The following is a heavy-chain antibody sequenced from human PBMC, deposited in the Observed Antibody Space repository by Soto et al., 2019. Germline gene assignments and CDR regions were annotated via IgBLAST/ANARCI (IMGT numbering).Heavy chain of an antibody. CDR2: IYTSASI. Sequence: SETLSLTCSVSGADINTYSWTWIRQPAGKGLEWIGRIYTSASINYNPSLKGRATLSVDTSTNQVSLRLASVTAADTAIYYCARDREAGYNFYDGMDVWGQGTTVTVSS. V-gene: IGHV4-4*07. CDR1: GADINTYS. J-gene: IGHJ6*02. D-gene: IGHD6-19*01. CDR3: ARDREAGYNFYDGMDV.